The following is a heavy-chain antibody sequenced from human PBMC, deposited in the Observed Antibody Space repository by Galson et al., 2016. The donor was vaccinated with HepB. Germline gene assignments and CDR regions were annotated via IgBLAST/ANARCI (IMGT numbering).Heavy chain of an antibody. D-gene: IGHD1-26*01. J-gene: IGHJ4*02. V-gene: IGHV5-51*01. Sequence: QSGAEVKKSGESLKISCKASGYYFSIYWIGWVRQVSGKGLEWMGSTYPGDSDTRYSPSFQGQVIMSADMASNTAYLQWNRLRASDAAMYYCVRLSRVGAPDSWGQGTLVIVSS. CDR1: GYYFSIYW. CDR2: TYPGDSDT. CDR3: VRLSRVGAPDS.